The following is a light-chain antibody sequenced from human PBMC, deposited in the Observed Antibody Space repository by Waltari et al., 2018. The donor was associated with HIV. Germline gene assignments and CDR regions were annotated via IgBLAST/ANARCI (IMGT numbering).Light chain of an antibody. CDR2: AAS. V-gene: IGKV1-39*01. CDR1: QSISSF. Sequence: DLQLTQSPSSLSASVCDRITISCRASQSISSFLNWYRQKPGKAPKLLIYAASSLQSGVPSRFSGGGSGTGFTLTISSLQPEDFATYYCQQTYSIPFTFGPGTRVDIK. CDR3: QQTYSIPFT. J-gene: IGKJ3*01.